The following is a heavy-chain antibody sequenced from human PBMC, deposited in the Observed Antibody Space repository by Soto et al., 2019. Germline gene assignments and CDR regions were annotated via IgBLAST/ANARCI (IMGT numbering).Heavy chain of an antibody. V-gene: IGHV3-30*18. Sequence: GGSLRLSCAASGFTFSSYGMHWVRQAPGKGLEWVAVISYDGSNKYYADSVKGRFTISRDNSKNTLYLQMNSLRAEDTAVYYCANERGGSYIHYYYGMDVWGQGTTVTVSS. CDR1: GFTFSSYG. J-gene: IGHJ6*02. CDR3: ANERGGSYIHYYYGMDV. CDR2: ISYDGSNK. D-gene: IGHD1-26*01.